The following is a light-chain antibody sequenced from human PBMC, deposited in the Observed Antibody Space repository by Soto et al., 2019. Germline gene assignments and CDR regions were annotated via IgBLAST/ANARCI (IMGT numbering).Light chain of an antibody. J-gene: IGKJ1*01. V-gene: IGKV1-39*01. CDR3: QQSYSTLLWT. CDR1: QNISSY. CDR2: AAS. Sequence: DIQMTQSPSSLSASVGDRVTISCRASQNISSYLSWYQQKPGKAPKLLIYAASSLHSGVPSRFSGSGSGTDFTLTISSLQAEDFATYYCQQSYSTLLWTFGQGTKVEIK.